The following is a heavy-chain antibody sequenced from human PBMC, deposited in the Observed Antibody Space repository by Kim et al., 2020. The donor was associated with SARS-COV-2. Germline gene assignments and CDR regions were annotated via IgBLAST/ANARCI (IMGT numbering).Heavy chain of an antibody. Sequence: GGSLRLSCAASGFTFSNAWMSWVRQAPGKGLEWVGRIKSKTDGGTTYYAAPVKGRFTISRDDSKNTLYLQMNSLKTEDTAVYYCTTEVCDSSGYYRCDFDYWGQGTLVTVSS. CDR3: TTEVCDSSGYYRCDFDY. J-gene: IGHJ4*02. V-gene: IGHV3-15*01. D-gene: IGHD3-22*01. CDR2: IKSKTDGGTT. CDR1: GFTFSNAW.